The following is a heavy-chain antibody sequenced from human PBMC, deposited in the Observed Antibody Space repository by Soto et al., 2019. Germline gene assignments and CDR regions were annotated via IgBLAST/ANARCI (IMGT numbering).Heavy chain of an antibody. D-gene: IGHD3-10*01. CDR3: ARVWGGAFDI. CDR2: IYYSGST. CDR1: GGSISSYY. V-gene: IGHV4-59*01. Sequence: SETLSLTCTVSGGSISSYYWSWIRQPPGKGLEWIGYIYYSGSTNYNPSLKSRVTISADTSKNQFSLKLSSVTAADTAVYYCARVWGGAFDIWGQGTMVTVSS. J-gene: IGHJ3*02.